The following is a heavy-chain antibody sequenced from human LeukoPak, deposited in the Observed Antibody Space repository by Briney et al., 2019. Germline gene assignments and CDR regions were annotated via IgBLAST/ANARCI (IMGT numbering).Heavy chain of an antibody. J-gene: IGHJ5*02. V-gene: IGHV3-23*01. CDR3: AKVTPRSSLYSSSWYIDWFDP. CDR1: GFTFSSYA. CDR2: ISGSSGST. D-gene: IGHD6-13*01. Sequence: GGSLRLSCAASGFTFSSYAMSWVRQAPGKGLEWVSAISGSSGSTYYADSVKGRFTISRDNSKNTLYLQMNSLRAEDTAVYYCAKVTPRSSLYSSSWYIDWFDPWGQGTLVTVSS.